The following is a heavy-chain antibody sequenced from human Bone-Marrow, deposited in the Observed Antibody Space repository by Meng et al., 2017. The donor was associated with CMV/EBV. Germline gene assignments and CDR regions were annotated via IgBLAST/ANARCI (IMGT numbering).Heavy chain of an antibody. CDR1: GFSFNEFG. V-gene: IGHV3-30*03. CDR2: ISFDGSDK. Sequence: GESLKISCAASGFSFNEFGMHWVRQAPGKGLEWVALISFDGSDKYYGDFVRGRFTVSRDDSRNTVYLEMNSLRLEDTAVYYCARDQAVGYDFWSGYHYYWGQGTRVTVSS. CDR3: ARDQAVGYDFWSGYHYY. D-gene: IGHD3-3*01. J-gene: IGHJ4*02.